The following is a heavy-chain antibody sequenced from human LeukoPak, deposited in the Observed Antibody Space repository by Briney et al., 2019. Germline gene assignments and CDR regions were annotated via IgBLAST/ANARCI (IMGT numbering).Heavy chain of an antibody. CDR2: INPSGGST. CDR1: GYTFTSYY. D-gene: IGHD3-22*01. V-gene: IGHV1-46*01. Sequence: ASVKVSCKASGYTFTSYYMHWVRQAPGQGLEWMGIINPSGGSTSYAQKFRGRVTMTRDTSTNTVYMELSSLRSEDTAVYYCARDPMIVVVIAPWWYFDLWGRGTLVTVSS. J-gene: IGHJ2*01. CDR3: ARDPMIVVVIAPWWYFDL.